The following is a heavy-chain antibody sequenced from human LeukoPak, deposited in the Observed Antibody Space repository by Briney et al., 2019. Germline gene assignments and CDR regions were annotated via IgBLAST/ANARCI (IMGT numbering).Heavy chain of an antibody. D-gene: IGHD5-24*01. Sequence: ASVKVSCKASGGTFSSYAISWVRQAPGQGLEWMGGIIPIFGTANYAQKFQGRVTITADESTSTAYMELSSLRSEDTAVYYCARGRDGYNNWGGYFDYWGQGTLVTVSS. V-gene: IGHV1-69*13. J-gene: IGHJ4*02. CDR1: GGTFSSYA. CDR2: IIPIFGTA. CDR3: ARGRDGYNNWGGYFDY.